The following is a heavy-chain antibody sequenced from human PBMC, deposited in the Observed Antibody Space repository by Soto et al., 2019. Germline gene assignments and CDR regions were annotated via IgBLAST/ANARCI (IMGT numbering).Heavy chain of an antibody. V-gene: IGHV1-3*01. CDR2: INAGNGNT. D-gene: IGHD3-10*01. Sequence: ASVKVSCKASGYTFTSYAMHWVRQAPVQRLEWMGWINAGNGNTKYSQKFQGRVTITRDTSASTAYMELSSLRSEDTAVYYCARDRPVRGLSTFDPWGQGTLVTVSS. CDR1: GYTFTSYA. CDR3: ARDRPVRGLSTFDP. J-gene: IGHJ5*02.